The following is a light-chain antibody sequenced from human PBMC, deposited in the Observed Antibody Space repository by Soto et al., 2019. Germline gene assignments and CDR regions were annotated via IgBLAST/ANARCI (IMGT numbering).Light chain of an antibody. CDR1: SSDVGGYNY. J-gene: IGLJ2*01. CDR2: DVS. V-gene: IGLV2-11*01. CDR3: CSYTGSYTFVV. Sequence: QSALTQPRSVSGSPGQSVTISCTGTSSDVGGYNYVSWYQQHPGKAPKLIIYDVSKRPSGVPDRLSGSKSGNTASLTISGLQAEDEADYYCCSYTGSYTFVVFGGGTKVTVL.